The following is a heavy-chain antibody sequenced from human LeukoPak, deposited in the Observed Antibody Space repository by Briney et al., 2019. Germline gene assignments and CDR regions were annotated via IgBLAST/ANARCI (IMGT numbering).Heavy chain of an antibody. CDR2: ITSGNTI. CDR1: GFIFSDYY. V-gene: IGHV3-11*01. CDR3: ARRSDYYDSSGYYYVNYFDY. J-gene: IGHJ4*02. D-gene: IGHD3-22*01. Sequence: GGSLRLSCAASGFIFSDYYMSWIRHAPGKGLEWVSYITSGNTIYYADSVKGRFTISRDNAKNSLYLQMNSLRAEDTAVYYCARRSDYYDSSGYYYVNYFDYWGQGTLVTVSS.